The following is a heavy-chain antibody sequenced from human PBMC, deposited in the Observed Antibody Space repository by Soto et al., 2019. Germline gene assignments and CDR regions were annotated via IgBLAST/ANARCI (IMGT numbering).Heavy chain of an antibody. CDR1: GGSISSGGYS. V-gene: IGHV4-31*03. CDR3: ARDEGITFGGVIVSYGMDV. D-gene: IGHD3-16*02. J-gene: IGHJ6*02. Sequence: QVQLQESGPGLVKPSQTLSLTCTVSGGSISSGGYSWSWIRQHPGKGLEWIGYIHYSGSTYYNPSLKSRVTISVDTAKNQFSLKLSSVTAAVTAVYYGARDEGITFGGVIVSYGMDVWGQGTTVTVSS. CDR2: IHYSGST.